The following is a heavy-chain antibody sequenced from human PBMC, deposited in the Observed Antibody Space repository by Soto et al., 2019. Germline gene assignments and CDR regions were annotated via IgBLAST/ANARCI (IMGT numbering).Heavy chain of an antibody. CDR1: GFTFSSYA. D-gene: IGHD5-18*01. CDR2: ISYDGSNK. CDR3: ARDIGDIQLWLGY. J-gene: IGHJ4*02. Sequence: QVQLVESGGGVVQPGRSLRLSCAASGFTFSSYAMHWVRQAPGKGLEWVAVISYDGSNKYYADSVKGRFTISRDNSKNTLYLQMNSLRAEDTAVYYCARDIGDIQLWLGYWGQGTLVTVSS. V-gene: IGHV3-30-3*01.